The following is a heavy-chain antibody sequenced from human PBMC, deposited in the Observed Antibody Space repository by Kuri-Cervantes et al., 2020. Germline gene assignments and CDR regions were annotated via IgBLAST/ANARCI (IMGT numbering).Heavy chain of an antibody. CDR1: GGTFSSYA. Sequence: SVKVSCKASGGTFSSYAISWVRQARGQRLEWIGWIVVGSGNTNYAQKFQERVTITRDMSTSTAYMELSSLRSEDTAVYYCAAILAYSYMDVWGKGTTVTVSS. V-gene: IGHV1-58*02. CDR3: AAILAYSYMDV. J-gene: IGHJ6*03. CDR2: IVVGSGNT. D-gene: IGHD2-21*01.